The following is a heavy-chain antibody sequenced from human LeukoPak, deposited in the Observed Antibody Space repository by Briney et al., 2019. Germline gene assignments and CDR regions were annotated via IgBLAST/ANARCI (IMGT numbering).Heavy chain of an antibody. V-gene: IGHV1-18*01. CDR3: ARAGRGGTDAFDI. CDR2: VSPYNHNT. J-gene: IGHJ3*02. CDR1: GYTFTDYD. Sequence: ASVKVSCKTSGYTFTDYDITWVRRAPGQGLEWMGRVSPYNHNTYYAQTLQGRVTMTADTSTSTAYMELSSLRSEDTAVYYCARAGRGGTDAFDIWGQGTMVTVSS. D-gene: IGHD3-10*01.